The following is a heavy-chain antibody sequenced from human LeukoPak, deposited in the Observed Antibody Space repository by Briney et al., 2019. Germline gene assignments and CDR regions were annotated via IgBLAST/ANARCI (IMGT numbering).Heavy chain of an antibody. CDR1: GGSISSSSYY. CDR3: ARHKAGVVVPAYYFDY. Sequence: KTSETLSLTCTVSGGSISSSSYYGGWIRQPPGKGLEWIGSIYYSGSTYYNPSLKSRVTISVDTSKNQFSLKLSSVTAADTAVYYCARHKAGVVVPAYYFDYWGQGTLVTVSS. CDR2: IYYSGST. J-gene: IGHJ4*02. D-gene: IGHD2-2*01. V-gene: IGHV4-39*01.